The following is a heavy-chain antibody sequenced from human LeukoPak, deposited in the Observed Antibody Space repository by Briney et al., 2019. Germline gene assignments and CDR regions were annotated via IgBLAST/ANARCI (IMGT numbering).Heavy chain of an antibody. J-gene: IGHJ4*02. CDR1: GFTFSSYG. CDR3: AKGDGSGWVRRCFDY. V-gene: IGHV3-30*18. Sequence: PGRSLRLSCAASGFTFSSYGMHCVRQAPGKGLEWVAVISYDGTDKYHADSVKGRFTISRDNSKNTLYLQMNSLRAEDTAVYYCAKGDGSGWVRRCFDYWGQGTLVTVSS. CDR2: ISYDGTDK. D-gene: IGHD6-19*01.